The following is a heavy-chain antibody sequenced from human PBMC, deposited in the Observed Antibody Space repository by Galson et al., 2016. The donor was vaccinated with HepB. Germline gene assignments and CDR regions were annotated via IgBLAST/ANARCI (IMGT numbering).Heavy chain of an antibody. D-gene: IGHD6-19*01. V-gene: IGHV4-39*01. J-gene: IGHJ6*03. CDR1: GDSISSLEYS. CDR2: IYYSGST. Sequence: SETLSLTCIVSGDSISSLEYSWGWIRQPPGRGLEWIGSIYYSGSTSYNPSLESRVTISVDTSKNQFSLRLSSVTAADTAVYYCATGISVAGKYYYYYIDVWGKGTPVTVSS. CDR3: ATGISVAGKYYYYYIDV.